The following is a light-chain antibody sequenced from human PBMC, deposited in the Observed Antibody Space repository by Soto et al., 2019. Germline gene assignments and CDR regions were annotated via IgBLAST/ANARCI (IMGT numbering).Light chain of an antibody. CDR3: QQYNNSTWT. Sequence: EIVMTQSPATLSVSPGERATLSCRASQSISSNVAWYQQKPGQAPRLLIYGASTRTTRIPAGFSGSGSGTEFTLTISLLQSEDFAVYYCQQYNNSTWTFGQGTKVEIK. V-gene: IGKV3-15*01. CDR2: GAS. J-gene: IGKJ1*01. CDR1: QSISSN.